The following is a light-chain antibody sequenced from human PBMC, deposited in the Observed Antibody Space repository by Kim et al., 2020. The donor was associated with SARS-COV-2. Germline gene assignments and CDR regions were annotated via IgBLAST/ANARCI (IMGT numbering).Light chain of an antibody. Sequence: AYVGDRVTCTYRESQGIINDLVWYQQKPGKAPKRLIYSASTLQSGVPSRFSGSGSGTEFALTLSSVQAEDFATYYCLQHNSHPRTFGQGTKVDIK. CDR2: SAS. J-gene: IGKJ1*01. CDR1: QGIIND. V-gene: IGKV1-17*01. CDR3: LQHNSHPRT.